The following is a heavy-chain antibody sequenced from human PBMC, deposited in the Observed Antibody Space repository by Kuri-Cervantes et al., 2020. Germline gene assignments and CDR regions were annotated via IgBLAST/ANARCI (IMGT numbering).Heavy chain of an antibody. CDR1: GFTFSSYS. J-gene: IGHJ6*02. Sequence: GGSLRLSCAAPGFTFSSYSMNWVRQAPGKGLEWVSSISSSSSYIYYADSVKGRFTISRDNAKNSLYLRMNSLRAEDTAVYYCARDVTIFGVVRLTYYYGMDVWGQGTTVTVSS. CDR3: ARDVTIFGVVRLTYYYGMDV. CDR2: ISSSSSYI. D-gene: IGHD3-3*01. V-gene: IGHV3-21*01.